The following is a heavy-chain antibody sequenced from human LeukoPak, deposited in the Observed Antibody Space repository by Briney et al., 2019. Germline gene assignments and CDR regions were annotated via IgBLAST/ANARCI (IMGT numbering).Heavy chain of an antibody. J-gene: IGHJ3*02. CDR1: GYSFTIDW. V-gene: IGHV5-51*01. Sequence: GESLKISCKGSGYSFTIDWIGWVRQMPGKGLEWMGIICPSDSDTRYSPSFQGRVTISAAKSISTAYLQWSSLTASDSAMYYCARRGRGNAFDIWGQGTMATVSS. CDR3: ARRGRGNAFDI. D-gene: IGHD3-10*01. CDR2: ICPSDSDT.